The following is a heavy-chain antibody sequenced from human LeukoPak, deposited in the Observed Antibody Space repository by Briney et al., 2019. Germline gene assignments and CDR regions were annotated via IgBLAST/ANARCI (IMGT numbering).Heavy chain of an antibody. CDR1: GGSFSGYY. CDR2: IYYSGST. Sequence: SETLSLTCAVYGGSFSGYYWSWIRQSPGKGLEWIGYIYYSGSTNYNPSLKSRVTISIDTSKNYFSLKLNSVIAADTAVYYCARDRPGSYWYFDLWGRGTLVTVSS. V-gene: IGHV4-59*01. CDR3: ARDRPGSYWYFDL. D-gene: IGHD3-10*01. J-gene: IGHJ2*01.